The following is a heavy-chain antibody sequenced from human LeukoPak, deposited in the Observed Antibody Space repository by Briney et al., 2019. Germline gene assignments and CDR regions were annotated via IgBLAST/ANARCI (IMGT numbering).Heavy chain of an antibody. CDR1: GASLSSYY. CDR3: ARGTRSSGLYY. J-gene: IGHJ4*02. V-gene: IGHV4-59*01. CDR2: IFYTGST. D-gene: IGHD3-10*01. Sequence: SETLSLTRTVSGASLSSYYWSWIRQPPGKGLEWIGYIFYTGSTNYIPSLKGRVTMSVDRSKNQFSLKLRSVTAADTAVYYCARGTRSSGLYYWGQGTLVTVSS.